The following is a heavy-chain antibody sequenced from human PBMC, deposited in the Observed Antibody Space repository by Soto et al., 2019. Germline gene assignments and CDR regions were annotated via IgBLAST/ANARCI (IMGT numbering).Heavy chain of an antibody. CDR1: GGSVRDGSYY. J-gene: IGHJ5*02. V-gene: IGHV4-61*01. CDR2: IYHSGST. Sequence: SSETLSLTCTVSGGSVRDGSYYWAWLRQPPGKGLEWIGHIYHSGSTIYNPSLKSRVTISIDTSKSQFSLNLNSMTAADTAIYYCAKDPRYCTSSSCAIPWFDPWGQGTLVTVSS. CDR3: AKDPRYCTSSSCAIPWFDP. D-gene: IGHD2-2*01.